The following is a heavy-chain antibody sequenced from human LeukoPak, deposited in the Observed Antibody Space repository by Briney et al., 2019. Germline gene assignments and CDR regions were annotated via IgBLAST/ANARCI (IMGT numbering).Heavy chain of an antibody. CDR3: AKANRPYFDCRKDCPYYYYMDV. Sequence: PGGSLRLSCAASGFTLDDYAMHWVRQAPGKGLEWVSSISYNSGIIGYADSVKGRFTISRDNAKNSLYLQMNSLRAEDTALYYCAKANRPYFDCRKDCPYYYYMDVWGKGTTVTISS. V-gene: IGHV3-9*01. J-gene: IGHJ6*03. CDR1: GFTLDDYA. CDR2: ISYNSGII. D-gene: IGHD3-9*01.